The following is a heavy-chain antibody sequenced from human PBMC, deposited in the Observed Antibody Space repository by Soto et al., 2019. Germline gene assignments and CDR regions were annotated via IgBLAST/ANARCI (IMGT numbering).Heavy chain of an antibody. V-gene: IGHV3-48*02. J-gene: IGHJ6*02. CDR1: GFSLGEYA. D-gene: IGHD3-3*01. CDR3: ARIKLVEWFFINVDVYDMDV. Sequence: GSLRLSCVASGFSLGEYAVNWVRQAPGKGLEWVSFISSDSRTIYYADSVEGRFTVSRDNARNSVSLQMDSLRDEDAAVYYCARIKLVEWFFINVDVYDMDVWGQGTPVTVSS. CDR2: ISSDSRTI.